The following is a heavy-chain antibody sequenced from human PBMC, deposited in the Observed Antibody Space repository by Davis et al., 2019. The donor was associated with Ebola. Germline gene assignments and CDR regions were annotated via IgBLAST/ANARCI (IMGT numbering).Heavy chain of an antibody. D-gene: IGHD4-17*01. V-gene: IGHV4-39*07. Sequence: MPSETLSLTCTVSGGSISSSSYYWGWIRQPPGKGLEWIGSIYYSGSTYYNLSLKSRVTISVDTSKNQFSLKLSSVTAADTAVYYCARDGDYGSMDVWGQGTTVTVSS. CDR1: GGSISSSSYY. CDR3: ARDGDYGSMDV. J-gene: IGHJ6*02. CDR2: IYYSGST.